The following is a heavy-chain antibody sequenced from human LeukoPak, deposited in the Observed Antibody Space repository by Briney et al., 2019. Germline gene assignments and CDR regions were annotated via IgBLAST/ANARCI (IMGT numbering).Heavy chain of an antibody. V-gene: IGHV3-30*04. J-gene: IGHJ3*02. Sequence: PGRSLRLSCAASGFIFSSYAMHWVRQAPGKGLEWVAVISYDGSNKYYADSVKGRFTISRDNSKNTLYLQMNSLRAEDTAVYYCARDSVVVAAMGAFDIWGQGTMVTVSS. D-gene: IGHD2-15*01. CDR2: ISYDGSNK. CDR3: ARDSVVVAAMGAFDI. CDR1: GFIFSSYA.